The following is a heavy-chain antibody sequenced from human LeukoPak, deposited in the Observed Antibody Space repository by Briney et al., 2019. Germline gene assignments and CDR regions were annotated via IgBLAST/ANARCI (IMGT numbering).Heavy chain of an antibody. Sequence: PGRSLRLSCAASGFTFSSYGMHWVRQAPGRGLEWVAVISYDGSNKYYADSVKGRFTISRDNAKNSLYLQMDSLRAEDTALYYCARALGGWPRFIYDSWGQGTLVTVSS. D-gene: IGHD6-19*01. V-gene: IGHV3-33*08. J-gene: IGHJ4*02. CDR1: GFTFSSYG. CDR3: ARALGGWPRFIYDS. CDR2: ISYDGSNK.